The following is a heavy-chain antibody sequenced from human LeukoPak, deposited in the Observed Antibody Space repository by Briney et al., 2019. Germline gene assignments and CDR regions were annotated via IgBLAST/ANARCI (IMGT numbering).Heavy chain of an antibody. V-gene: IGHV3-23*01. J-gene: IGHJ4*02. D-gene: IGHD2-8*01. Sequence: GGSLRLSCAASGFTFSSYAMSWVRQAPGKGLEWVSAISGSGGSTYYADSVKGRFTISRDNSKSTLYLQMNSLRAEDTAVYYCAKVPLAMVYYFDYWGQGTLVTVSP. CDR2: ISGSGGST. CDR3: AKVPLAMVYYFDY. CDR1: GFTFSSYA.